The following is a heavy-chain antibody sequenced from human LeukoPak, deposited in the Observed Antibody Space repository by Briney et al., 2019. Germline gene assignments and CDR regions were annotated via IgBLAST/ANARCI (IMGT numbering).Heavy chain of an antibody. CDR2: IRYDGSIK. CDR3: ARVEASGYDYGAFDY. J-gene: IGHJ4*02. D-gene: IGHD5-12*01. V-gene: IGHV3-30*02. CDR1: GFTFSNYG. Sequence: PGGSLRLSCAASGFTFSNYGMHWVRQAPGKGLEWVTFIRYDGSIKYFADSVKGRFTVSRDNSKNTLYLQMNSLRAEDTAVYYCARVEASGYDYGAFDYWGQGTLVTVSS.